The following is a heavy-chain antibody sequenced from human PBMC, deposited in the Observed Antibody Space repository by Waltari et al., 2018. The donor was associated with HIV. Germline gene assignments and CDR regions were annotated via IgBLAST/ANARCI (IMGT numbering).Heavy chain of an antibody. CDR3: ARHALRVGAAYWNFDL. CDR1: GGSVSRSSSF. V-gene: IGHV4-39*01. CDR2: IYYTGRA. D-gene: IGHD1-26*01. J-gene: IGHJ2*01. Sequence: QLQLQASGPGLVKPSENLSLTCAVSGGSVSRSSSFWGWIRQPPGKGLEWVGRIYYTGRAYYNPSLKSRVTISVDTSKNQFSLKVTSVTAADTAVYYCARHALRVGAAYWNFDLWGRGTLVTVSS.